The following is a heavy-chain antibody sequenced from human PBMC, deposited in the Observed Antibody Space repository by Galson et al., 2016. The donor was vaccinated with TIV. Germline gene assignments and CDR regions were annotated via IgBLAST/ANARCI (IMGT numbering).Heavy chain of an antibody. J-gene: IGHJ4*02. CDR2: VYYTGNT. CDR1: GGSISSYY. Sequence: SETLSLTCTVSGGSISSYYWTWIRQPPGKGLEWIGYVYYTGNTNYNPSLKNRVTMSVDTSKNQFSLKLNSVTAADTAVYFFARVDYSGSGTAFDSWGQGTLVTVSS. CDR3: ARVDYSGSGTAFDS. V-gene: IGHV4-59*01. D-gene: IGHD3-10*01.